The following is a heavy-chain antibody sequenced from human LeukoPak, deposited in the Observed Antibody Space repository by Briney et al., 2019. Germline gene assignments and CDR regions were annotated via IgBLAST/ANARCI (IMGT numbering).Heavy chain of an antibody. J-gene: IGHJ4*02. CDR3: ARVHPHGYSAY. Sequence: ASVKVSCKASAYTFSSYGITWVRQAPGQGLEWMGWTNIYHAYTNYAQKLQGRVTMTSDTSTSTAYMELRSLTSDDTAVYYCARVHPHGYSAYWGQGILVTVSS. CDR1: AYTFSSYG. D-gene: IGHD2-15*01. CDR2: TNIYHAYT. V-gene: IGHV1-18*01.